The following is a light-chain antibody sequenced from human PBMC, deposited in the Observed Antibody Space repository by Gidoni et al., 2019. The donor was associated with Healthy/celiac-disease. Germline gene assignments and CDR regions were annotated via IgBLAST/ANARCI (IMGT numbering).Light chain of an antibody. Sequence: DIVMTQSPLSLPVPPGEPASISCRSSQSLLHSNGYNYLDWYLQKPGQSPQLLIYLGSNRASGVPDRFSGSGSGTDFTLKISRVEAEDAGVYYCMQALQTPLTFGGGTKVEIK. J-gene: IGKJ4*01. CDR1: QSLLHSNGYNY. CDR3: MQALQTPLT. CDR2: LGS. V-gene: IGKV2-28*01.